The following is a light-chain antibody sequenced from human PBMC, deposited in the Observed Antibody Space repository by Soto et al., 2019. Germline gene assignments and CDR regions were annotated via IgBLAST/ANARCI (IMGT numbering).Light chain of an antibody. CDR1: QSVSSN. CDR3: QRYNNCIT. Sequence: EIVMTQSPATLSVSPGERATLSCRASQSVSSNLAWYQQKPGQAHRLLIYGASNRATGIPARFSGGAYETVFTLIISSLQYENFADYFCQRYNNCITFGQGTRLEIK. J-gene: IGKJ5*01. CDR2: GAS. V-gene: IGKV3-15*01.